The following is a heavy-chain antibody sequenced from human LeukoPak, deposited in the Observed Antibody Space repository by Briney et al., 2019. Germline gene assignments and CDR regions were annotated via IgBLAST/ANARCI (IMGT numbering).Heavy chain of an antibody. CDR3: AKEGIAARRGSVDY. CDR1: GFTFSSYS. V-gene: IGHV3-48*04. Sequence: GGSLRLSCAASGFTFSSYSMNWVRQAPGKGLEWVSYISSSSSTIYYADSVKGRFTISRDNAKNSLYLQMNSLRAEDTAVYYCAKEGIAARRGSVDYWGQGTLVTVSS. CDR2: ISSSSSTI. J-gene: IGHJ4*02. D-gene: IGHD6-6*01.